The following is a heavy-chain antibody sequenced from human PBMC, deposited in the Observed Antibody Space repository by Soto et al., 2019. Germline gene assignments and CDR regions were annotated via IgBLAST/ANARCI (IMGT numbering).Heavy chain of an antibody. V-gene: IGHV3-74*01. CDR3: ARGVSGYYGFDY. CDR1: GFTFSNYW. CDR2: IKGDETST. Sequence: EVQLVESGGGPAQFGGSLRLSCAASGFTFSNYWMHWDRQVPGKGLVWVSRIKGDETSTGYADSVKGRFTIFRDNVKNTLYLQMNSLRAEETAVYYCARGVSGYYGFDYWGQGTLVTVSS. J-gene: IGHJ4*02. D-gene: IGHD5-12*01.